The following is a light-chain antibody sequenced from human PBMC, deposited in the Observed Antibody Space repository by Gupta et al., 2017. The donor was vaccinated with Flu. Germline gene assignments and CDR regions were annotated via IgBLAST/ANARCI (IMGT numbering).Light chain of an antibody. CDR3: AAWDDSLTAWV. Sequence: QSVLTQPPSASGTPRQTVTVSCSGSSSNIGSKTVNWYQQFSGTAPRLLIYYNNRRPSGVPDRFSGSTSGSSASLAISGLQSEDEATYFCAAWDDSLTAWVFGGGTQLTVL. CDR1: SSNIGSKT. V-gene: IGLV1-44*01. CDR2: YNN. J-gene: IGLJ3*02.